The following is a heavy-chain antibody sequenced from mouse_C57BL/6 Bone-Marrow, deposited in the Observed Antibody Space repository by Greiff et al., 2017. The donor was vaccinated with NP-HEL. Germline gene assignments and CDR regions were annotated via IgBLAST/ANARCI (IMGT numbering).Heavy chain of an antibody. CDR1: GYAFSSSW. D-gene: IGHD2-4*01. J-gene: IGHJ2*01. CDR3: ARSVYYDYDDY. Sequence: VQLQQSGPELVKPGASVKISCKASGYAFSSSWMNWVKPRPGKGLEWIGRIYPGDGDTNYNGKFKGKATLTADKSSSTAYMQLSSLTSEDSAVYFCARSVYYDYDDYWGQGTTLTVSS. CDR2: IYPGDGDT. V-gene: IGHV1-82*01.